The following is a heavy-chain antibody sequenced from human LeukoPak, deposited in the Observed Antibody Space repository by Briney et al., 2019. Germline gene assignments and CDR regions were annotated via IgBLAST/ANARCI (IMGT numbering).Heavy chain of an antibody. CDR2: IYTSGST. Sequence: SETLSLTCTVSGGSISSGSYYWSWIRQPAGKGLEWIGRIYTSGSTNYNPSLKSRVTISVDTSKNQFSLKLSSVTAADTAVYYCAKSPYDSPEYWFDPWGQGTLVTVSP. CDR1: GGSISSGSYY. D-gene: IGHD3-22*01. CDR3: AKSPYDSPEYWFDP. V-gene: IGHV4-61*02. J-gene: IGHJ5*02.